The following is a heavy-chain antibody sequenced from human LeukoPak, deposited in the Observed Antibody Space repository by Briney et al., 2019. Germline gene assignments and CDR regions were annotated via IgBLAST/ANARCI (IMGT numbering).Heavy chain of an antibody. D-gene: IGHD5-12*01. J-gene: IGHJ4*02. V-gene: IGHV3-11*04. CDR3: ARDPYGGYGEDYFDY. Sequence: PGGSLRLSCAASGFTFSDYYMSWIRQAPGKGLEWVSYISRSGSTIYYADSVKGRFTISRDNAKNSLYLQIDSLRAEDSAVYYCARDPYGGYGEDYFDYWGQGTLVTVSS. CDR1: GFTFSDYY. CDR2: ISRSGSTI.